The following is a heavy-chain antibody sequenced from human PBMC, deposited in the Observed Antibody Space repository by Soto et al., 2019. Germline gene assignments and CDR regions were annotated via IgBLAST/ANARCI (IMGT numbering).Heavy chain of an antibody. Sequence: EVQLLESGGGLVQPGGSLRLSCAASGFTFGRFAMNWVRQAQGKGLEWLSDIGGSGGKAYFADSAKGRFTVSRDNSKNTVYLQMNNLRPEDTAIYYCAKRARDGYNSPIDSWGQGILVTVSS. V-gene: IGHV3-23*01. CDR2: IGGSGGKA. J-gene: IGHJ4*02. CDR3: AKRARDGYNSPIDS. CDR1: GFTFGRFA. D-gene: IGHD5-12*01.